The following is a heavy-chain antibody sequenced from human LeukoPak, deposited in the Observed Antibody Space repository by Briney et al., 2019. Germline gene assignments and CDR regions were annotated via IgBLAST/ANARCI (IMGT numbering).Heavy chain of an antibody. CDR3: ARGQLQYYYYIDV. Sequence: PGGSLRLSCAASGFTFINHAMHWVRQAPGKGLEWVAGITYDGSKKYYPDSVKGRCTISRDNSKKTLFLEMNSLRAEDTAVYYCARGQLQYYYYIDVWGEGTTVTVSS. CDR2: ITYDGSKK. V-gene: IGHV3-30*04. J-gene: IGHJ6*03. CDR1: GFTFINHA. D-gene: IGHD2-2*02.